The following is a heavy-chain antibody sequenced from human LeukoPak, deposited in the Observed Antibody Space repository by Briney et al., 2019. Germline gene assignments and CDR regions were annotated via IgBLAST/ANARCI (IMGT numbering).Heavy chain of an antibody. CDR1: GGSFSGYY. D-gene: IGHD3-10*01. CDR3: ARRGGSGSYYKATDDY. J-gene: IGHJ4*02. CDR2: INHSGST. V-gene: IGHV4-34*01. Sequence: PSETLSLTCAVYGGSFSGYYWSWIRQPPGKGLEWIGEINHSGSTNYNPSLKSRVTISVDTSKNQFSLKLSSVTAADTAVYYCARRGGSGSYYKATDDYWSQGTLVTVSS.